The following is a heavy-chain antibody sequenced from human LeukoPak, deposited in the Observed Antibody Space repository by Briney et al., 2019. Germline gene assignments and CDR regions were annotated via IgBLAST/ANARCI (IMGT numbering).Heavy chain of an antibody. CDR2: MNEDGRRT. CDR1: GFTFSSYV. V-gene: IGHV3-74*01. J-gene: IGHJ4*02. D-gene: IGHD2-15*01. Sequence: GGSLRLSCAASGFTFSSYVMHWVRQAPGEGLVWVSRMNEDGRRTDNAGSVRGRFTISRDIAKNTLFLQMNSLRAEDTAVYHCVRDFGGEEDFWGQGTLVTVSS. CDR3: VRDFGGEEDF.